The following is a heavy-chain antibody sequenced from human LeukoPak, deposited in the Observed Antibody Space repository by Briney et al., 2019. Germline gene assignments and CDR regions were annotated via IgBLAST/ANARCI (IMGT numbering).Heavy chain of an antibody. D-gene: IGHD2-21*02. V-gene: IGHV1-69*06. CDR3: ARGVVVTATPAEYFQH. J-gene: IGHJ1*01. Sequence: SVKVSCKASGGTFSSYAISWVRQAPGQGLEWMGGISPIFGTANYAQKFQGRVTITADKSTSTAYMELSSLRSEDTAVYYCARGVVVTATPAEYFQHWGQGTLVTVSS. CDR2: ISPIFGTA. CDR1: GGTFSSYA.